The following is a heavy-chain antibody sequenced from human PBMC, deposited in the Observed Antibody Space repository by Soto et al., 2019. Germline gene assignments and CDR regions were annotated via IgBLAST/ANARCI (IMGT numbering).Heavy chain of an antibody. V-gene: IGHV3-7*03. CDR2: IKQDGSEK. CDR3: ARDRGVVVVPAAIRGRQRDYYYYGMDV. J-gene: IGHJ6*02. D-gene: IGHD2-2*02. CDR1: GFTFSSYW. Sequence: PGGSLRLSCAASGFTFSSYWMSWVRQAPGKGLEWVANIKQDGSEKYYVDSVKGRFTISRDNAKNSLYLQMNSLRAEDTAVYYCARDRGVVVVPAAIRGRQRDYYYYGMDVWGQGTTVPVSS.